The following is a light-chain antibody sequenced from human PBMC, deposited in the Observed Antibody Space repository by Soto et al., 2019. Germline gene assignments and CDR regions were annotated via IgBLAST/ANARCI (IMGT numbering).Light chain of an antibody. J-gene: IGKJ4*01. V-gene: IGKV1-12*01. CDR2: AAS. Sequence: DIQMTQSPSSVSASVGDTVTITCRASQAVSTWLAWYQQKPGGAPNLLIYAASTLQSGVPSRFSGSGSGTDFTLTIRSLQPEEFATYHCQQAASFPRTFGGGTKVDIK. CDR1: QAVSTW. CDR3: QQAASFPRT.